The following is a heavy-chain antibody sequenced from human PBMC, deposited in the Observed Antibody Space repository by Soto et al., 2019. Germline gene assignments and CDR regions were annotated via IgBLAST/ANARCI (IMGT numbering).Heavy chain of an antibody. CDR2: IYYSGST. Sequence: SETLSLTCTFSGCSISSGGYYWSWIRQHPGKGLEWIGYIYYSGSTYYNPSLKSRVTISVDTSKNQFSLKLSSVTAADTAVYYCARALAFTTSPPRGFEYWGQGTLVTVSS. CDR1: GCSISSGGYY. D-gene: IGHD2-2*01. CDR3: ARALAFTTSPPRGFEY. J-gene: IGHJ4*02. V-gene: IGHV4-31*03.